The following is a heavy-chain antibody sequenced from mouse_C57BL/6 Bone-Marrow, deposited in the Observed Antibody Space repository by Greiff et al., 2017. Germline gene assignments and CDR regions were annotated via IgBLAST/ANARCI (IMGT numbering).Heavy chain of an antibody. J-gene: IGHJ1*03. CDR1: GYSITSGYY. D-gene: IGHD3-1*01. V-gene: IGHV3-6*01. Sequence: EVKLVESGPGLVKPSQSLSLTCSVTGYSITSGYYWNWIRQFPGNKLEWMGYISYDGSNNYNPSLKNRISITRDTSKNQFFLKLNSVTTEDTATYYCARDYSSGYPYWYFDVWGTGTTVTVSS. CDR2: ISYDGSN. CDR3: ARDYSSGYPYWYFDV.